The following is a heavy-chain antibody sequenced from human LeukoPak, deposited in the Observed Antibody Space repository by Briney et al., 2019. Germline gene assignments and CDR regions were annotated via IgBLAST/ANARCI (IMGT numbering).Heavy chain of an antibody. CDR3: ARESYGSGSYLYYFDY. CDR1: GFSFRNSW. CDR2: IYSGGST. Sequence: GESLRLSCAASGFSFRNSWMAWVRQAPGKGLEWVSVIYSGGSTYYADSVKGRFTISRDNSKNTLYLQMNSLRAEDTAVYYCARESYGSGSYLYYFDYWGQGTLVTVSS. V-gene: IGHV3-66*02. D-gene: IGHD3-10*01. J-gene: IGHJ4*02.